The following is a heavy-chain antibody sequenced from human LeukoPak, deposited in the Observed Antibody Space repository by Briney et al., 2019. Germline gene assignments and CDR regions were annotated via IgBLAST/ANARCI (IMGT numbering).Heavy chain of an antibody. J-gene: IGHJ4*02. CDR3: AREDYYDSSGYRSHCDY. CDR2: ISAYNGNT. D-gene: IGHD3-22*01. Sequence: GGSLRLSCAASGFTFTSYGISWVRQAPGQGLEWMGWISAYNGNTNYAQKLQGRVTMTTDTSTSTAFMELRSLRSDDTAVYYCAREDYYDSSGYRSHCDYWGQGTLVTVSS. V-gene: IGHV1-18*01. CDR1: GFTFTSYG.